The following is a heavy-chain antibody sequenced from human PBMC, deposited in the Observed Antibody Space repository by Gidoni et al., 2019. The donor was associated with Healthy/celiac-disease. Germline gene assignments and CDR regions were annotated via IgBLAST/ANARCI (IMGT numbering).Heavy chain of an antibody. Sequence: QITLKESGPTLVKPTQTITLTCTFSGFSLSTSGVGVGWIRQPPGKALEWLALIYWDDDKRYSPSLKSRLTITKDTSKNQVVLTMTNMDPVDTATYYCAHTFGKRRYYDSSGYYYFDYWGQGTLVTVSS. V-gene: IGHV2-5*02. CDR1: GFSLSTSGVG. CDR3: AHTFGKRRYYDSSGYYYFDY. CDR2: IYWDDDK. J-gene: IGHJ4*02. D-gene: IGHD3-22*01.